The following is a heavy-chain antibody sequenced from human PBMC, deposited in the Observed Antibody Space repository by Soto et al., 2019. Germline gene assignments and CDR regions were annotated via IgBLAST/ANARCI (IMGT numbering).Heavy chain of an antibody. V-gene: IGHV3-23*01. CDR2: ISGSGGST. CDR1: GFTFSSYA. D-gene: IGHD3-22*01. J-gene: IGHJ4*02. CDR3: AKDRYYYDSSGYSTFFVY. Sequence: VQLLESGGGLVQPGGSLRLSCAASGFTFSSYAMSWVRQAPGKGLEWVSAISGSGGSTYYADSVKGRFTISRDNSKNTLYLQMNSLRAEDTAVYYCAKDRYYYDSSGYSTFFVYWGQGTLVTVSS.